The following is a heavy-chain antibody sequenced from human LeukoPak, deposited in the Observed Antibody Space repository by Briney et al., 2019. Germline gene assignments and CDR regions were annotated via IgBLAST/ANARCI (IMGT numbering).Heavy chain of an antibody. CDR3: ASKNKLVLDAFDI. J-gene: IGHJ3*02. D-gene: IGHD6-13*01. V-gene: IGHV3-53*01. Sequence: GGSLRLSCAASGFTVSSNYMSWVRQAPGKGLEWVSVIYSGGSTYYADSVKGRFTISGDNSKNTLYLQMNSLRAEDTAVYYCASKNKLVLDAFDIWGQGTMVTVSS. CDR1: GFTVSSNY. CDR2: IYSGGST.